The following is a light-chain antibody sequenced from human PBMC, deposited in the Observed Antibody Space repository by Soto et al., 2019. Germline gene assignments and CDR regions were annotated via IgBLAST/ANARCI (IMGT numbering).Light chain of an antibody. CDR1: QMIARW. J-gene: IGKJ2*01. CDR3: LQYNTFPHT. Sequence: IPMTQSPSTLSASVGDTVTLTCRSSQMIARWLAWYQQKPGTAPRLIIYDATSLQSGVPSRFSASASGTDFTLTISSLHPDDFATYYCLQYNTFPHTFGQGNKLAI. V-gene: IGKV1-5*01. CDR2: DAT.